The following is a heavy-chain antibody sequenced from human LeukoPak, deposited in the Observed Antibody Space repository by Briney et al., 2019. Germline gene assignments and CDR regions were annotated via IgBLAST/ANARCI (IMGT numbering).Heavy chain of an antibody. D-gene: IGHD1-26*01. V-gene: IGHV3-23*01. Sequence: GGSLRLSCAASGFTFSSYAMSWVRQAPGKGLEWVSAISGSGGSTHYADSVKGRFTISRDNSKNTLYLQMNSLRAEDAAVYYCAKDVKVGATRGDYWGQGTLVTVSS. CDR1: GFTFSSYA. J-gene: IGHJ4*02. CDR3: AKDVKVGATRGDY. CDR2: ISGSGGST.